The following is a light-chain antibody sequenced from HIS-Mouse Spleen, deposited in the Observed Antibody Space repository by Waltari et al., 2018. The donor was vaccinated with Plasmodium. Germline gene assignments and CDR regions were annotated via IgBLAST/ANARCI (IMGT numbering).Light chain of an antibody. CDR1: QSVSSN. Sequence: ILTTQSPATLSVPLGQRATSACRASQSVSSNLAWYQQKPGQAPRLLSYGASTRATGIPARFSGSGSGTEFTLTISSLQSEDFAVYYCQQYNNWSFTFGPRTKVDIK. CDR2: GAS. CDR3: QQYNNWSFT. V-gene: IGKV3-15*01. J-gene: IGKJ3*01.